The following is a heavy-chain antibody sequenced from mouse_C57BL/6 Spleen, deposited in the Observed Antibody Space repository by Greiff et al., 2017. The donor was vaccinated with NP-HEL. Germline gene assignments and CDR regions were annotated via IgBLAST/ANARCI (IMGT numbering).Heavy chain of an antibody. J-gene: IGHJ3*01. CDR3: AREDDYDAFAY. D-gene: IGHD2-4*01. Sequence: VQLQQSGAELVKPGASVKLSCKASGYTFTSYWMHWVKQRPGQGLEWIGMIHPNSGSTNYNEKFKSKATLTVDKSSSTAYMQLSSLTSEDSAFYYCAREDDYDAFAYWGQGTLVTVSA. V-gene: IGHV1-64*01. CDR1: GYTFTSYW. CDR2: IHPNSGST.